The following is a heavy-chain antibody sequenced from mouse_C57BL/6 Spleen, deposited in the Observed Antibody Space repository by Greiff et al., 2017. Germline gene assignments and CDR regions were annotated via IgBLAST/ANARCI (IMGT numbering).Heavy chain of an antibody. CDR3: ARGQYAMDY. CDR1: GFTFSDYG. V-gene: IGHV5-17*01. Sequence: EVKLMESGGGLVKPGGSLKLSCAASGFTFSDYGMHWVRQAPEKGLEWVAYISSGSSTIYYADTVKGRFTISRDNAKNTLFLQMTSLRSEDTAMXYCARGQYAMDYWGQGTSVTVSS. CDR2: ISSGSSTI. J-gene: IGHJ4*01.